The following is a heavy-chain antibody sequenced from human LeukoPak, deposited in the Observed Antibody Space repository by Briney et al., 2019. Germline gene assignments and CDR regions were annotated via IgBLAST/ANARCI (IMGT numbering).Heavy chain of an antibody. CDR2: ISGYNGNT. CDR3: ARDRFYSSVSRALDV. J-gene: IGHJ3*01. CDR1: GYTFTNYV. D-gene: IGHD6-25*01. V-gene: IGHV1-18*01. Sequence: SVKVSCKAPGYTFTNYVIAWVRQAPGQGLEWMGWISGYNGNTNHAQKYQDRVTMTTDTSTSTAYMELGSLRSDDTAVYYCARDRFYSSVSRALDVWGQGTMVIVSS.